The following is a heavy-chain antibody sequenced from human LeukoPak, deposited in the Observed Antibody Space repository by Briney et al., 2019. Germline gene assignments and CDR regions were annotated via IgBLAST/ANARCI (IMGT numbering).Heavy chain of an antibody. J-gene: IGHJ4*02. D-gene: IGHD6-13*01. V-gene: IGHV3-53*01. CDR3: ARVPPRIAAAGTGGY. Sequence: SGGSLRLSCAASELTLSDNYMSWIRQAPGRGLEWVSFIYSGGSTYYADSVRGRFIISRDTSKNTLYLQMNSLRAEDTAIYYCARVPPRIAAAGTGGYWGQGTLVTVSS. CDR1: ELTLSDNY. CDR2: IYSGGST.